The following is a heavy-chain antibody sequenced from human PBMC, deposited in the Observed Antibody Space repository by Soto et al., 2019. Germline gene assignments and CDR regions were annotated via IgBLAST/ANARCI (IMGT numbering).Heavy chain of an antibody. V-gene: IGHV1-18*01. CDR2: ISAYTGNT. Sequence: GASVRVSCKASGCTFTSYGISGVGPAPGQGLEWTGWISAYTGNTNYAQKLQGRVTMTTDTSTSTAYMELRSLRSDDTAVYYGPRVGQAVAVRASYYYYSAMDLWR. J-gene: IGHJ6*02. D-gene: IGHD2-21*01. CDR3: PRVGQAVAVRASYYYYSAMDL. CDR1: GCTFTSYG.